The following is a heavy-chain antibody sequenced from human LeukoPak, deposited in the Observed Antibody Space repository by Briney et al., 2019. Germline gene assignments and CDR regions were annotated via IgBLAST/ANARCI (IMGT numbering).Heavy chain of an antibody. D-gene: IGHD4-17*01. J-gene: IGHJ3*02. Sequence: SETLSLTCGVSGGSISSSSYYWGWIRQPPGKGLEWIGSIYYSGSTYYNPSLKSRVTISVDTSKNQFSLKLSSVTAADTAVYYCARVLRAVTKAFDIWGQGTMVTVSS. V-gene: IGHV4-39*07. CDR2: IYYSGST. CDR1: GGSISSSSYY. CDR3: ARVLRAVTKAFDI.